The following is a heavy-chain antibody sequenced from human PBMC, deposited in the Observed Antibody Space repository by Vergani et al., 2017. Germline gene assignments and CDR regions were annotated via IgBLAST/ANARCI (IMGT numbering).Heavy chain of an antibody. D-gene: IGHD3/OR15-3a*01. Sequence: EVQLLESGGNLVQPGGSLRLSCAASGFTFTNFAMTWVRQAPGEGLEWVSGISGSGGFTYYADSVKGRFTISRDNSKNTMFLQMNNLRAEDTAVYYCARPPRPPWTSSYYYYMDVWGKGTTVTVSS. J-gene: IGHJ6*03. CDR2: ISGSGGFT. CDR1: GFTFTNFA. CDR3: ARPPRPPWTSSYYYYMDV. V-gene: IGHV3-23*01.